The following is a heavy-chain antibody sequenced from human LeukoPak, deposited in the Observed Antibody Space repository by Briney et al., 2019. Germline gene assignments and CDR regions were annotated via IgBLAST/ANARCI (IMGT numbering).Heavy chain of an antibody. D-gene: IGHD5-18*01. CDR1: GYNFFSYW. CDR3: ARPDTAMIDAFDI. Sequence: GESLKISCKGSGYNFFSYWIGWVRQMPGKGLEWMGIIYPGDSDTRYSPSFQGQVTISADKSISTAYLQWSSLKASDTAMYYCARPDTAMIDAFDIWGQGTMVTVSS. J-gene: IGHJ3*02. V-gene: IGHV5-51*01. CDR2: IYPGDSDT.